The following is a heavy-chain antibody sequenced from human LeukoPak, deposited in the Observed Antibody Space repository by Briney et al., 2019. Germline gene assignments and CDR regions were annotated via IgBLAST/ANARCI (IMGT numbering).Heavy chain of an antibody. J-gene: IGHJ3*02. Sequence: SETLSLTCTASGGSISSGSYFWGWIRQPPGKGLEWIGSIYYSGSTYYNPSLKGRVTISVDTSKNQFSLKLGSVTAADTAVYYCARTTANGSGSYYDAFDIWGQGTMVTVSS. CDR1: GGSISSGSYF. CDR3: ARTTANGSGSYYDAFDI. V-gene: IGHV4-39*01. D-gene: IGHD3-10*01. CDR2: IYYSGST.